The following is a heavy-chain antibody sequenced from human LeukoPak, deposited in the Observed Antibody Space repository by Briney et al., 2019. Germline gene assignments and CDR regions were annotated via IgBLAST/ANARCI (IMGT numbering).Heavy chain of an antibody. V-gene: IGHV3-7*01. J-gene: IGHJ4*02. CDR3: AREFSYLFSSAFDY. CDR2: IRPDGSEI. Sequence: GGSLRLSCAASGFTFSSYWMSWVRQAPGKGLEWVANIRPDGSEIYYGDSVKGRFTISRDNSKNTLYLQMNSLRAEDTAVYYCAREFSYLFSSAFDYWGQGTLVTVSS. D-gene: IGHD3-22*01. CDR1: GFTFSSYW.